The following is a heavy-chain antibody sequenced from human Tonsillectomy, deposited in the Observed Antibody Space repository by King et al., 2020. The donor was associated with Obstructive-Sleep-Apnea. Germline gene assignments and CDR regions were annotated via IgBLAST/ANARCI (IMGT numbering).Heavy chain of an antibody. D-gene: IGHD2-8*01. CDR1: GGSISSYY. V-gene: IGHV4-4*07. CDR3: ARDRNGRNWFDP. CDR2: IHSSGTT. J-gene: IGHJ5*02. Sequence: VQLQESGPGLVKPSETLSLTCTVSGGSISSYYWSWIRQPAGKGLEWIGRIHSSGTTNYNPSLKSRVTTSVDTSKNQFSLRLTSETAADTAVYYCARDRNGRNWFDPWGQGTLVTVSS.